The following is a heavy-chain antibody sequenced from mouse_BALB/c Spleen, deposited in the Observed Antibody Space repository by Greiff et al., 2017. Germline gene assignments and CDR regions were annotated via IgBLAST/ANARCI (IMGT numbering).Heavy chain of an antibody. CDR3: ARGGNEYFDV. CDR1: GYSITSGYY. Sequence: VQLQQSGPGLVKPSQSLSLTCSVTGYSITSGYYWNWIRQFPGNKLEWMGYISYDGSNNYNPSLKNRISITRDTSKNQFFLKLNSVTTEDTATYYCARGGNEYFDVWGAGTTVTVSS. CDR2: ISYDGSN. J-gene: IGHJ1*01. D-gene: IGHD2-1*01. V-gene: IGHV3-6*02.